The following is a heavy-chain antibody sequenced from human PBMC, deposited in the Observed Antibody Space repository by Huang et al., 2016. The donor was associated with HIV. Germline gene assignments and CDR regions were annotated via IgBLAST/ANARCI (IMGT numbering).Heavy chain of an antibody. CDR1: GYSFTDYG. V-gene: IGHV1-18*01. J-gene: IGHJ3*01. CDR3: ARDPKYHRIGYYRQRRGIDV. CDR2: ISGFNRDT. Sequence: QAQLMQSGPEVKKPGASVKVSCKTSGYSFTDYGITWWRQAPGQGPAWVGAISGFNRDTEIAQRLQGRVTLTTDTSTSMAYMELRSLRFDDTAVYFCARDPKYHRIGYYRQRRGIDVWGQGTMVSVSS. D-gene: IGHD3-22*01.